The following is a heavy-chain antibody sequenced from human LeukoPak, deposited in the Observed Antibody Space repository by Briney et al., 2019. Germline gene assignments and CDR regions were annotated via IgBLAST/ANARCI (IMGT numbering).Heavy chain of an antibody. CDR2: IYHSGST. J-gene: IGHJ5*02. CDR1: GYSISSGYY. Sequence: SETLSLTCTVSGYSISSGYYWGWIRQPPGKGLEWIGSIYHSGSTYYNPSLKSRVTISVDTSKNQFSLKLSSVTAADTAVYYCARVVITINWFDPWGQGTLVTVSS. D-gene: IGHD3-22*01. V-gene: IGHV4-38-2*02. CDR3: ARVVITINWFDP.